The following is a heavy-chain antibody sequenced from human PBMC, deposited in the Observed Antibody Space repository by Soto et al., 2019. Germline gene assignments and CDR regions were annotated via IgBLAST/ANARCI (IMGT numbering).Heavy chain of an antibody. Sequence: SETLSLTCAVYGGSFRDYYWTWIRQSPGKGLEWIGEISHRGSTNYNPSLKSRVTISLDTSKNQFSLRLSSVTAADTAVYYCARQQQLAQVFGNWGRGTTVTVSS. V-gene: IGHV4-34*01. D-gene: IGHD6-13*01. J-gene: IGHJ4*02. CDR2: ISHRGST. CDR3: ARQQQLAQVFGN. CDR1: GGSFRDYY.